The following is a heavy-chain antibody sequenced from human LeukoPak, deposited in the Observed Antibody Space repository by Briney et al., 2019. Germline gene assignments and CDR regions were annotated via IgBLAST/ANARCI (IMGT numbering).Heavy chain of an antibody. Sequence: GGSLRLSCAASGFNFDAFFLSWVRQAPGKGLEWVANIQQGGSEKYYVDSVKGRFIISRDDAKNSLFLQMNSLRAEDTAVYYCAREIAQQLDSWGQGTLVTVSS. J-gene: IGHJ5*01. CDR2: IQQGGSEK. D-gene: IGHD6-13*01. CDR3: AREIAQQLDS. CDR1: GFNFDAFF. V-gene: IGHV3-7*01.